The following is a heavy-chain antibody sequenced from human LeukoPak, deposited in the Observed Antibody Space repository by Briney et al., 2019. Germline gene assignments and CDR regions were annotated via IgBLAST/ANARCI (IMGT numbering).Heavy chain of an antibody. CDR3: ASCPLGLLCPLDY. V-gene: IGHV3-21*01. CDR2: ISSSSSYI. D-gene: IGHD3-10*01. J-gene: IGHJ4*02. Sequence: GGSLRLSCAVSGFTFSDYYMNWIRQAPGKGLGWVSSISSSSSYIYYADSVKGRFTISRDNAKNSLYLQMNSLRAEDTAVYYCASCPLGLLCPLDYWGQGTLVTVSS. CDR1: GFTFSDYY.